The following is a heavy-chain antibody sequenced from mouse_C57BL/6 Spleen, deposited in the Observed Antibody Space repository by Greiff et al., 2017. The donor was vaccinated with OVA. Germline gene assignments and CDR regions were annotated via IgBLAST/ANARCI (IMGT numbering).Heavy chain of an antibody. CDR2: ISSGSSTI. V-gene: IGHV5-17*01. Sequence: EVQGVESGGGLVKPGGSLKLSCAASGFTFSDYGMHWVRQAPEKGLEWVAYISSGSSTIYYADTVKGRFTITRDNAKNTLFLQMTSLRSEDTAMYYCARGGKNDAMDYWGQGTSVTVSS. CDR1: GFTFSDYG. CDR3: ARGGKNDAMDY. J-gene: IGHJ4*01. D-gene: IGHD2-12*01.